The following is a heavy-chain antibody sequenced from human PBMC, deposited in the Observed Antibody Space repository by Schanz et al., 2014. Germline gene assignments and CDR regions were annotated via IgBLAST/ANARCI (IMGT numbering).Heavy chain of an antibody. J-gene: IGHJ6*02. CDR1: GFTLSSYA. V-gene: IGHV3-30-3*01. Sequence: VQLLDSGGGLVQPGGSLRLSCAAYGFTLSSYAMHWVRQAPGKGLEWVAVISYDGSNKYYADSVKDRFTISRDNAKNSLYRQMNSLRAEDTAVYYCARDFDDRRGYGSGYCLGDWMDVWGQGTTVTVSS. CDR2: ISYDGSNK. CDR3: ARDFDDRRGYGSGYCLGDWMDV. D-gene: IGHD3-10*01.